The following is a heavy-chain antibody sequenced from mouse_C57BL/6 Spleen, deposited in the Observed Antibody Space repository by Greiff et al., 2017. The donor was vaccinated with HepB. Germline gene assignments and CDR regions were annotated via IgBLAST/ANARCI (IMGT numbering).Heavy chain of an antibody. J-gene: IGHJ3*01. CDR2: ISNGGGST. D-gene: IGHD3-3*01. V-gene: IGHV5-12*01. CDR1: GFTFSDYY. CDR3: ARQKEGRGFAY. Sequence: DVKLVESGGGLVQPGGSLKLSCAASGFTFSDYYMYWVRQTPEKRLEWVAYISNGGGSTYYPDTVKGRFTISRDNAKNTLYLQMSRLKSEDTAMYYCARQKEGRGFAYWGQGTLVTVSA.